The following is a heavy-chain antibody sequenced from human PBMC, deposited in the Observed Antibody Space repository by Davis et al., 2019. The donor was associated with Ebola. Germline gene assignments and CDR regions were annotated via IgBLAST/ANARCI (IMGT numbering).Heavy chain of an antibody. J-gene: IGHJ5*02. D-gene: IGHD2-2*01. CDR3: AKRRLLGYCSSTSCRTQFDP. CDR2: IYYSGST. CDR1: GGSISSYY. V-gene: IGHV4-59*12. Sequence: PSETLSLTCTVSGGSISSYYWSWIRQPPGKGLEWIGYIYYSGSTNYNPSLKSRVTISVDTSKNQFSLKLSSVTAADTAVYYCAKRRLLGYCSSTSCRTQFDPWGQGTLVTVSS.